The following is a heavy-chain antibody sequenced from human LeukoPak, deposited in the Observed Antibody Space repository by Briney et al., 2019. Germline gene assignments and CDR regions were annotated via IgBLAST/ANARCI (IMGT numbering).Heavy chain of an antibody. V-gene: IGHV3-23*01. J-gene: IGHJ4*02. CDR2: ISGSGGST. CDR3: AKTRAVRRQGFDY. Sequence: GGSLRLSCAASGFTFSSYAMSWVRQAPGKGLEWVSAISGSGGSTYYADSVKGRFTISRDNTKNTLYLQMNSLRAEDTAVYYCAKTRAVRRQGFDYWGQGTLVTVSS. CDR1: GFTFSSYA. D-gene: IGHD4-17*01.